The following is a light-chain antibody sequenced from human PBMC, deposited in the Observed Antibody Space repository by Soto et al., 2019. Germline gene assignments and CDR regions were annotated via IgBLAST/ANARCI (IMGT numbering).Light chain of an antibody. CDR3: SSYAGSNNLV. V-gene: IGLV2-8*01. CDR1: SSDVGGYNY. J-gene: IGLJ2*01. CDR2: EVS. Sequence: QSVLTQPRSASGSPGQAVTISSTGTSSDVGGYNYVSWYQQHPGKAPKLMIYEVSKRPSGVPDRFSGSKSGNTASLTVSGLQAEDEADYYCSSYAGSNNLVFGGGTKVTVL.